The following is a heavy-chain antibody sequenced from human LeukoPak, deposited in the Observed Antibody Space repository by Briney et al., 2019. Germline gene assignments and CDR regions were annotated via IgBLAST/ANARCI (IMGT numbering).Heavy chain of an antibody. V-gene: IGHV3-74*01. CDR1: GFTFDDYG. J-gene: IGHJ4*02. Sequence: GGSLRLSCAASGFTFDDYGMSWVRQAPGKGLVWVSRINSDGSSTSYADSVKGRFTISRDNAKNTLYLQMNSLRAEDTAVYYCARGAYYFDYWGQGTLVTVSS. CDR2: INSDGSST. CDR3: ARGAYYFDY.